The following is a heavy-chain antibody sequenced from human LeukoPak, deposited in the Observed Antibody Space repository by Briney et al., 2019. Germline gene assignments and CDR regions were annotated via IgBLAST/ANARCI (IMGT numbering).Heavy chain of an antibody. V-gene: IGHV3-23*01. CDR3: AKVAVTVFDY. CDR2: ISGSGGST. Sequence: SGGSLRLSCAASGFTFISYAMSWVRQAPGRGLEWVSAISGSGGSTYYADSVKGRFTISRDNSKNTLYLQMNSLRAEDTAVYYSAKVAVTVFDYWGQGTLVTVSS. CDR1: GFTFISYA. J-gene: IGHJ4*02.